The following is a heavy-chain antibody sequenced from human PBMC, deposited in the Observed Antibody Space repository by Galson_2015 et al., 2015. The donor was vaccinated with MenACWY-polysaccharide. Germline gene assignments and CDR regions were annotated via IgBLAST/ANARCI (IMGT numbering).Heavy chain of an antibody. J-gene: IGHJ5*02. D-gene: IGHD6-25*01. V-gene: IGHV3-23*01. CDR2: ISGSGGST. Sequence: SLRLSCAASGFTFHNYAMSWVRQPPGKGLEWVSTISGSGGSTYYADSVKGRFTISRDNSKNTLYLQMNSLRAEDTAVYYCAKRGGGLYSSGVGPENWFDPWGQGTLVTVSS. CDR1: GFTFHNYA. CDR3: AKRGGGLYSSGVGPENWFDP.